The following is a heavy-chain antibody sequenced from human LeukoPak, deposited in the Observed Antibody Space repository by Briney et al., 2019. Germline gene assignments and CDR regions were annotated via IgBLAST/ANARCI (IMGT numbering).Heavy chain of an antibody. CDR2: SIPIFSRA. CDR3: ARVGPPRRDHYYPSSGDYLPVFEI. CDR1: GTTFGLSA. Sequence: ASVKVSCKVSGTTFGLSAISWVRQAPGQGLQWMGGSIPIFSRADYAQRFQDRITISWDASTGTDYMELRSLTFDDTAVYYCARVGPPRRDHYYPSSGDYLPVFEIWGHGTTVTVSS. V-gene: IGHV1-69*13. J-gene: IGHJ3*02. D-gene: IGHD3-22*01.